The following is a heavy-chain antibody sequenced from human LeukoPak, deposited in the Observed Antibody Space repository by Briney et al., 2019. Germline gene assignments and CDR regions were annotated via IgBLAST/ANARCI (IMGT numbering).Heavy chain of an antibody. Sequence: GGSLRLSCAASGFTVSSNYMSWVRQAPGKGLEWVSIIYSGGSTFYADSVKGRFTISRDNAKNSLYLQMNSLRAEDTAVYYCAKDRGMEGFGEFVDYWGQGTLVTVSS. D-gene: IGHD3-10*01. CDR3: AKDRGMEGFGEFVDY. CDR2: IYSGGST. V-gene: IGHV3-53*01. J-gene: IGHJ4*02. CDR1: GFTVSSNY.